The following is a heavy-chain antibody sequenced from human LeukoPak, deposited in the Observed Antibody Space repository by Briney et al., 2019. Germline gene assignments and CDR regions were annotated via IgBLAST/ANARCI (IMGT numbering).Heavy chain of an antibody. J-gene: IGHJ4*02. CDR1: GFTFSDYY. CDR3: ARSPSHIGPNDY. CDR2: IYYSGST. Sequence: TGGSLRLSCAASGFTFSDYYMSWIRQPPGKGLEWIGYIYYSGSTNYNPSLKSRVTISVDTSKNQFSLKLSSVTAADTAVYYCARSPSHIGPNDYWGQGTLVTVSS. V-gene: IGHV4-59*01.